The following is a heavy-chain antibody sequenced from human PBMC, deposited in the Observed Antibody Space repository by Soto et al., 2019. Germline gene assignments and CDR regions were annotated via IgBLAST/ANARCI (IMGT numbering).Heavy chain of an antibody. D-gene: IGHD5-12*01. V-gene: IGHV1-69*13. Sequence: SVKVSCKASGGTFSSYAISWVRQAPGQGLEWMGGIIPIFGTANYAQKFQGRVTITADESTSTAYMELSSLRSEDTAVYYCATNSGYDYQKSGIFDYWGQGTLVTSPQ. J-gene: IGHJ4*02. CDR1: GGTFSSYA. CDR3: ATNSGYDYQKSGIFDY. CDR2: IIPIFGTA.